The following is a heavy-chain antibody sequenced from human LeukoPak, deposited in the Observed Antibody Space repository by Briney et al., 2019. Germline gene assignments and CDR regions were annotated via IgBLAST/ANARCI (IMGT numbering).Heavy chain of an antibody. CDR3: AKESDCSGGSCYWGFDY. D-gene: IGHD2-15*01. V-gene: IGHV3-7*03. J-gene: IGHJ4*02. CDR2: IKQDGSEK. CDR1: GFTFSNYR. Sequence: GGSLRLSCEASGFTFSNYRMSWVRQAPGKGLEWVANIKQDGSEKYYVDSVKGRFTISRDNAKNSLYLQMNSLRAEDTALYYCAKESDCSGGSCYWGFDYWGQGTLVTVSS.